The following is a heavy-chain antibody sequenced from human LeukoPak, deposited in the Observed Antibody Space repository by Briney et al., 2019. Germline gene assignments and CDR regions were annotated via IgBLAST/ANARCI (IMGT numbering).Heavy chain of an antibody. CDR3: ARDGGSDTSYFDY. CDR2: ISGSGGST. Sequence: GGSLRLSCAASGFTFSSYAMSWVRQAPGKGLEWVSAISGSGGSTYYADSVKGRFTISRDNSKNTLYLQMNSLRAEDTAVYYCARDGGSDTSYFDYWGQGTLVTVSS. CDR1: GFTFSSYA. V-gene: IGHV3-23*01. J-gene: IGHJ4*02.